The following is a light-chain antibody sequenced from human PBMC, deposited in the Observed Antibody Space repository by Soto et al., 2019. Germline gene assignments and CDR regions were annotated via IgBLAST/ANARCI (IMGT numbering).Light chain of an antibody. CDR1: QGISSY. V-gene: IGKV1-9*01. CDR2: AAS. Sequence: IPLTQSPSSLSASVGDRVTITCRASQGISSYLAWYQQKPGKAPKLLIYAASTLQSGVPSRFSGSGSGTDFTLTISSLQPEDFAAYYCQQLNSYPAYTFGQGTKLEIK. J-gene: IGKJ2*01. CDR3: QQLNSYPAYT.